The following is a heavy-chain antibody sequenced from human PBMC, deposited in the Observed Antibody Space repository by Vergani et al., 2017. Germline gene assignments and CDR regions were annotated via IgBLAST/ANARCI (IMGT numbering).Heavy chain of an antibody. CDR2: INPSGGST. Sequence: QVQLVQCGAEVKKPGASVKVSCKASGYTFTSYYMHWVRQAPGQGLEWMGIINPSGGSTSYAQKFQGRVTMTRDTSTSTVYMELSSLRSEDTAVYYGARGVWVYSSSWSADAFDIWGQGTMVTVSS. D-gene: IGHD6-13*01. CDR1: GYTFTSYY. CDR3: ARGVWVYSSSWSADAFDI. V-gene: IGHV1-46*01. J-gene: IGHJ3*02.